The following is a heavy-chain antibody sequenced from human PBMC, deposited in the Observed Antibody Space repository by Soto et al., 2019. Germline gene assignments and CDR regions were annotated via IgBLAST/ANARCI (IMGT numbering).Heavy chain of an antibody. J-gene: IGHJ4*02. CDR2: INAGNGNT. D-gene: IGHD3-22*01. CDR3: ARDPGPFYSSGYYADY. V-gene: IGHV1-3*01. CDR1: GYTLTSYA. Sequence: ASVKVSCTASGYTLTSYAMHWVRQAPGQRLEWMGWINAGNGNTKYSQKFQGRVTITRDTSASTAYMELSSLRSEDTAVYYCARDPGPFYSSGYYADYWGQGTLVTVSS.